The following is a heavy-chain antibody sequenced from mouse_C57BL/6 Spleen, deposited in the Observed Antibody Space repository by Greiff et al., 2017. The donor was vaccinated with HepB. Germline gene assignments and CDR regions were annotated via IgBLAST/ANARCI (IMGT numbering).Heavy chain of an antibody. CDR3: ARFDYDNGY. Sequence: QVHVKQPGAELVKPGASVKMSCKASGYTFTSYWITWVKQRPGQGLEWIGDIYPGSGSTNYNEKFKSKATLTVDTSSSTAYMQLSSLTSEDSAVYYCARFDYDNGYWGQGTSVTVSS. D-gene: IGHD2-4*01. J-gene: IGHJ4*01. V-gene: IGHV1-55*01. CDR1: GYTFTSYW. CDR2: IYPGSGST.